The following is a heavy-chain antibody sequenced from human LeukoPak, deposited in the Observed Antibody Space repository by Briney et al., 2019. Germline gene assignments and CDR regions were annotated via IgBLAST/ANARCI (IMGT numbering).Heavy chain of an antibody. CDR1: GFTFSSYG. D-gene: IGHD3-3*01. J-gene: IGHJ4*02. V-gene: IGHV3-30*02. CDR2: IRYDGSNK. CDR3: AKCTTRFLEWLFTYYFDY. Sequence: GGSLRLSRAASGFTFSSYGMHWVRQAPGKGLEWVAFIRYDGSNKYYADSVKGRFTISRDNSKNTLYLQMNSLRAEDTAVYYCAKCTTRFLEWLFTYYFDYWGQGTLVTVSS.